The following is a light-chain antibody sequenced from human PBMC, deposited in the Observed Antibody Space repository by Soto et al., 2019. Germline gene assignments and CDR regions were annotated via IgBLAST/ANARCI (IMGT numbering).Light chain of an antibody. CDR1: QSVNSN. V-gene: IGKV3D-15*01. Sequence: ETVMTQSPATLSVSPWERATLSCRASQSVNSNLAWYQQKPGQAPRLLIYGASNRATGIPDRFSGSGSGTDFTLTITRLEPEDFAMYYCQRYDSFRTFGQGTKVDIK. CDR3: QRYDSFRT. CDR2: GAS. J-gene: IGKJ1*01.